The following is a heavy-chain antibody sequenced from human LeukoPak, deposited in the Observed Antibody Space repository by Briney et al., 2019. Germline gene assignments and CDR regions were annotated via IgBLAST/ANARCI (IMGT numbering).Heavy chain of an antibody. V-gene: IGHV1-18*01. CDR1: GYTFTSYG. Sequence: ASVKVSCKASGYTFTSYGINWVRQAPGQGLEWMGWISAYNGNTNYAPSVQGRVTMTTDTSTGTAYMELRSLRSDDTAVYYCAREGDYYDSSGYYYNYWGQGTLVTVSS. D-gene: IGHD3-22*01. CDR3: AREGDYYDSSGYYYNY. J-gene: IGHJ4*02. CDR2: ISAYNGNT.